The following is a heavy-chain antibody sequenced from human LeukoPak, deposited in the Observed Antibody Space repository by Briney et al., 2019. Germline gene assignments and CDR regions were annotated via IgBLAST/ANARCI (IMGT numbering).Heavy chain of an antibody. D-gene: IGHD3-22*01. CDR1: GFTFSSYA. CDR3: ARNTSGFKLGDAFDI. V-gene: IGHV3-23*01. J-gene: IGHJ3*02. Sequence: GGSLRLSCAASGFTFSSYAMTWVRQASGKGLEWISAISGSAYSTSYADSVKGRFTISRDNSKNTLYLQMNSLRAEDTAIYYCARNTSGFKLGDAFDIWGQGTMVTVSS. CDR2: ISGSAYST.